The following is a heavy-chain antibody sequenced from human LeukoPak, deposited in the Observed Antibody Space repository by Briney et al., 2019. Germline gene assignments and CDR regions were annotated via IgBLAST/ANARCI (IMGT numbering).Heavy chain of an antibody. CDR3: ARPLSPYYGSGSYYPLDAFDI. V-gene: IGHV4-39*07. Sequence: SETLSLTCTVSGGSISSSSYYWGWIRQPPGKGLEWIGSIYYSGSTYYNPSLKSRVTISVDTSKNQFSLKLSSVTAADTAVYYCARPLSPYYGSGSYYPLDAFDIWGQGTMVTVSS. CDR2: IYYSGST. J-gene: IGHJ3*02. D-gene: IGHD3-10*01. CDR1: GGSISSSSYY.